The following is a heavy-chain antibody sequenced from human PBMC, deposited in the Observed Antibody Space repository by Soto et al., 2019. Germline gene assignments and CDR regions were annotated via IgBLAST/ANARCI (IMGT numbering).Heavy chain of an antibody. J-gene: IGHJ4*02. D-gene: IGHD2-15*01. Sequence: QVQLQQWGAGLLKPSETLSLTCAIYGGSFSGYYWSWIRQPPGMGLEWIGEVDQSGSTNYNPSLKSRVIISGDTSKNQFSLKLNSVTDADTAVYYCARDRQRGYCTGGSCYSYFDYWGQGALVTVSS. CDR3: ARDRQRGYCTGGSCYSYFDY. CDR2: VDQSGST. V-gene: IGHV4-34*01. CDR1: GGSFSGYY.